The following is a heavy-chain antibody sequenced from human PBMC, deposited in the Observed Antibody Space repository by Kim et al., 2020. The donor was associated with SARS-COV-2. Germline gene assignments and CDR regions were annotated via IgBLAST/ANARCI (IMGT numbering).Heavy chain of an antibody. CDR1: GFTFSSYW. D-gene: IGHD3-10*01. CDR2: INSDGSST. J-gene: IGHJ3*02. Sequence: GGSLRLSCAASGFTFSSYWMHWVRQAPGKGLVWVSRINSDGSSTSYADSVKGRFTISRDNAKNTLYLQMNSLRAEDTAVYYCAIDPTHGLLGMVRGVKDDVEIWGQGRMVTLS. CDR3: AIDPTHGLLGMVRGVKDDVEI. V-gene: IGHV3-74*01.